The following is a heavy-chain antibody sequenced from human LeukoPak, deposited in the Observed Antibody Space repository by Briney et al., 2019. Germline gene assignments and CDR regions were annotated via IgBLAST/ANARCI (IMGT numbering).Heavy chain of an antibody. D-gene: IGHD3-16*01. J-gene: IGHJ3*02. V-gene: IGHV4-30-2*01. Sequence: SETLSLTCAVSGGSISSGGYCWSWIRQPPGKGLEWIGYIYHSGSTYYNPSLKSRVTISVDRSKNQFSLKLSSVTAADTAVYYCARGGEMGSDAFDIWGQGTMVTVSS. CDR2: IYHSGST. CDR1: GGSISSGGYC. CDR3: ARGGEMGSDAFDI.